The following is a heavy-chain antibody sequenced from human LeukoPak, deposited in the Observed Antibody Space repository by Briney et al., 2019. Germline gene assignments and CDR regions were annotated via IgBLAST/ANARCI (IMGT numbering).Heavy chain of an antibody. CDR1: GFTFSSYW. J-gene: IGHJ4*02. CDR2: ISSSSSYI. D-gene: IGHD1-26*01. Sequence: GGSLRLSCAASGFTFSSYWMSWVRQAPGKGLEWVSSISSSSSYIYYADSVKGRFTISRDNAENSLFLQMNSLRAEDTAVYYCAREVGVVGATCDYWGQGTLVTVSS. V-gene: IGHV3-21*01. CDR3: AREVGVVGATCDY.